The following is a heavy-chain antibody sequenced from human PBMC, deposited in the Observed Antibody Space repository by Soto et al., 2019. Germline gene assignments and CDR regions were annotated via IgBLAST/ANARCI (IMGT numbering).Heavy chain of an antibody. J-gene: IGHJ4*02. Sequence: EVQLVESGGGLVKPGGSLRLSCAASGFTFSSYSMSWVRQAPGKGLEWVSSISGSSSYIYYADSVRGRFSISRDNAKNSLYLQMNSVRAEDTAVYYCARDLEVYGYSNCDYWGQGTLVTVSS. CDR2: ISGSSSYI. CDR1: GFTFSSYS. V-gene: IGHV3-21*01. CDR3: ARDLEVYGYSNCDY. D-gene: IGHD6-13*01.